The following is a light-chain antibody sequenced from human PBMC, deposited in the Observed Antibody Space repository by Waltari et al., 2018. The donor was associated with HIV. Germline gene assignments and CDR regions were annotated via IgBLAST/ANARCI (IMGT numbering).Light chain of an antibody. V-gene: IGLV3-1*01. CDR3: QAWDSSTVV. J-gene: IGLJ2*01. CDR1: TLGDKY. Sequence: SYELTQPPSVSVSPGQPASITCSGDTLGDKYACWYQQKAGQSPVLVIYRDRKRPSGIPERFSGSNSGNTATLTISGTQAMDEADYYCQAWDSSTVVFGGGTKLTVL. CDR2: RDR.